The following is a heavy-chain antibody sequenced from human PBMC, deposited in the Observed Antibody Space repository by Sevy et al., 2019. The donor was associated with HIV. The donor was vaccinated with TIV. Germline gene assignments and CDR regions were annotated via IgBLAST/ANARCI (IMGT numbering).Heavy chain of an antibody. Sequence: GGSLRLSCAASGFTFSSYDMHWVRQAPGKGLEWVAGISYDGKNKYYVDSVKGRFTISRDNSKNILYLQVNSLRAEDTAVYYCAKATRYYYDSSGYPQDRYFDYWGQGTLVTVSS. D-gene: IGHD3-22*01. CDR2: ISYDGKNK. V-gene: IGHV3-30*18. CDR1: GFTFSSYD. J-gene: IGHJ4*02. CDR3: AKATRYYYDSSGYPQDRYFDY.